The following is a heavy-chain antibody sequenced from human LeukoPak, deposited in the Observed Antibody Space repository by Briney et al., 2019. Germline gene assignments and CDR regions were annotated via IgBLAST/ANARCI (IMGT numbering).Heavy chain of an antibody. CDR3: ARDWGQGSSWYYFDY. CDR1: GFTFSSYS. V-gene: IGHV3-21*01. CDR2: ISSSSSYI. D-gene: IGHD6-13*01. Sequence: GGSLRLSCAASGFTFSSYSMNWVRQAPGKGLEWVSSISSSSSYIYYADSVKGRFTISRDNAKNSLYLQMNSLRAEDTAVYYCARDWGQGSSWYYFDYWGQGTLVTVSS. J-gene: IGHJ4*02.